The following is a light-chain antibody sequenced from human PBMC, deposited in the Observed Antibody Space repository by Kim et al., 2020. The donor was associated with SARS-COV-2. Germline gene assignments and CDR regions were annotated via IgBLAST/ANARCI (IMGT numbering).Light chain of an antibody. CDR1: QTISTF. CDR2: DVS. J-gene: IGKJ1*01. CDR3: QHRRS. V-gene: IGKV3-11*01. Sequence: EIVLTQSPATLSLSPGERATLSCRASQTISTFLAWYQQRPGQAPRLLIYDVSDRATAIPARFSGSGSGTDFTLTISSLEPEDFAVYYCQHRRSFGQGTKVDIK.